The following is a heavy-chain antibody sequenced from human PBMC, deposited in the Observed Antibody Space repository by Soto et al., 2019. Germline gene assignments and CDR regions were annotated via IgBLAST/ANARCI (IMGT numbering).Heavy chain of an antibody. CDR3: AKPCRLAVPGHDAFEI. Sequence: EVQRLQSGGGLIQPGGSLRLSCAASGFTFSSHAMIWVRQAPGKGLEWVSAISDGGGSTYYADSVKGRFTISRDNARNKLYLQMNSLRVEDTAIYDCAKPCRLAVPGHDAFEIWGQGTMVTVSS. CDR2: ISDGGGST. CDR1: GFTFSSHA. J-gene: IGHJ3*02. D-gene: IGHD6-19*01. V-gene: IGHV3-23*01.